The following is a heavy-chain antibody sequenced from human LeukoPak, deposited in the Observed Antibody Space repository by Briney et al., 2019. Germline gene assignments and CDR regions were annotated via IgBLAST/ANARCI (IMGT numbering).Heavy chain of an antibody. V-gene: IGHV3-21*01. CDR1: GFTFSSYG. CDR3: ARLYYFNSRSYPDY. J-gene: IGHJ4*02. D-gene: IGHD3-10*01. CDR2: ISSTGSDI. Sequence: GGSLRLSCAASGFTFSSYGMSWVRQAPGKGLEWVSSISSTGSDIFYADSVKGRFTISRDNAKNSLYLQMNSLRAEDTAIYYCARLYYFNSRSYPDYWGQGTLVTVSS.